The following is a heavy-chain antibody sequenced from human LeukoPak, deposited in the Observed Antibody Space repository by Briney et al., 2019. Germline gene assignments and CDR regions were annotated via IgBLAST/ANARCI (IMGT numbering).Heavy chain of an antibody. V-gene: IGHV2-70*17. J-gene: IGHJ4*02. CDR3: ARKGSAWNYFDY. D-gene: IGHD6-19*01. CDR1: GFSLSTSGMC. Sequence: SGPALVKPTQTLTLTCTFSGFSLSTSGMCVSWIRQPPGKALEWLARIDWDGDKLYSTSLKTRLTLSQDTSKNQVVLTMTNMDPVDTATYYCARKGSAWNYFDYWGQGALVTVSS. CDR2: IDWDGDK.